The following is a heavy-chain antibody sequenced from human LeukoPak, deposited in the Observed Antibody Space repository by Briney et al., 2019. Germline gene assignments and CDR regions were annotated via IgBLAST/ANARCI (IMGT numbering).Heavy chain of an antibody. CDR2: ISRSGGST. Sequence: GGSLRLSCAASGFTFSSYAMSWVRQAPGKGLEWASGISRSGGSTYYADSLQGRVTISRDEAKNTLYLQINSLRAENTAVYYCAISNYYGSGSFDYWGQGTLVTVSS. CDR3: AISNYYGSGSFDY. D-gene: IGHD3-10*01. J-gene: IGHJ4*02. V-gene: IGHV3-23*01. CDR1: GFTFSSYA.